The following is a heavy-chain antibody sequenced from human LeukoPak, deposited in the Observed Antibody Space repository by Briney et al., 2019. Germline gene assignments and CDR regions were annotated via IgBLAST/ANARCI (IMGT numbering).Heavy chain of an antibody. CDR1: GLTFRSDA. D-gene: IGHD4-17*01. CDR2: ISGSGGST. V-gene: IGHV3-23*01. J-gene: IGHJ4*02. CDR3: ANLGDYATYVDY. Sequence: PGGSLRLSCAVSGLTFRSDAMSWVRPAPGKGLEWVSGISGSGGSTYYADSVKGRFTISRDNSKNTLYLQMNTLRAEDTAVYYCANLGDYATYVDYWGQGTLVTVSS.